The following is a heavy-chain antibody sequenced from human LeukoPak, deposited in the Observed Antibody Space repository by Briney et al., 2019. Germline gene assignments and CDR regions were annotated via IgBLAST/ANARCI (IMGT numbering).Heavy chain of an antibody. CDR3: ARRLGVITRDAYDI. CDR2: IHHSGTA. Sequence: PSETLSLTCAVSGYSISSGYHWGWIRQPPRKGLEWIGYIHHSGTADYNPSLKSRVIILVDTTKNQFSLKVGSLTAADTAVYYCARRLGVITRDAYDIWGQGTMVIVSS. J-gene: IGHJ3*02. D-gene: IGHD3-3*01. CDR1: GYSISSGYH. V-gene: IGHV4-38-2*01.